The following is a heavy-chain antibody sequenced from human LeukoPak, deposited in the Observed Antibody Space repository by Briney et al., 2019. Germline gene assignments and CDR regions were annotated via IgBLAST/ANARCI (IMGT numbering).Heavy chain of an antibody. V-gene: IGHV4-59*01. CDR1: GGSISYYY. Sequence: SETLSLTCTVSGGSISYYYWSWIRQPPGKGLEWIGYIYYSGSTNYNPSLKSRVTISVDTSKNQFSLKLSSVTAADTAVYYCARASGGGAVFDYWGQGTLVTVSS. D-gene: IGHD4/OR15-4a*01. J-gene: IGHJ4*02. CDR3: ARASGGGAVFDY. CDR2: IYYSGST.